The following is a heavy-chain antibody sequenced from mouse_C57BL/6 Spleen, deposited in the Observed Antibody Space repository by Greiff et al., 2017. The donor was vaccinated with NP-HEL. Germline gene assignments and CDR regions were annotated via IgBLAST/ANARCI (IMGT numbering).Heavy chain of an antibody. CDR3: ARRAPIYYDYDAFFFDY. CDR2: IDPSDSYT. V-gene: IGHV1-69*01. J-gene: IGHJ2*01. CDR1: GYTFTSYW. Sequence: QVHVKQPGAELVMPGASVKLSCKASGYTFTSYWMHWVKQRPGQGLEWIGEIDPSDSYTNYNQKFKGKSTLTVDKSSSTAYMQLSSLTSEDSAVYYCARRAPIYYDYDAFFFDYWGQGTTLTVSS. D-gene: IGHD2-4*01.